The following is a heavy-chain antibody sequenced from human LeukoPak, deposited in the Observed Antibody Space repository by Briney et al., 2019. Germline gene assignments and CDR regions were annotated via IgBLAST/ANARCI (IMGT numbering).Heavy chain of an antibody. D-gene: IGHD3-22*01. V-gene: IGHV4-34*01. J-gene: IGHJ4*02. CDR1: GGSFSGYY. CDR3: ASGDPTYYYDSSGYYHQFDY. CDR2: INHSGST. Sequence: PSETLSLTCAVYGGSFSGYYWSWIRQPPGKGLEWIGEINHSGSTNYNPSLKSRVTISVDTSKNQFSLKLSSVTAADTAVYYCASGDPTYYYDSSGYYHQFDYWGQGTLVTVSS.